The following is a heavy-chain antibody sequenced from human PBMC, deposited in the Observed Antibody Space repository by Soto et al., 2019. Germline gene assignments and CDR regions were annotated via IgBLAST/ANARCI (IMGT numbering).Heavy chain of an antibody. CDR1: GLSFGDDA. CDR2: ITYDGSSK. CDR3: ARDVGTQIDFWGTSGMDV. Sequence: QVHLVESGGGVVQPGRSLRLSCAASGLSFGDDAMHWVRQAPGKGLEWVGVITYDGSSKYYADSVRGRFTISRDNSKSTLYRQKDSLITKDKAVYYCARDVGTQIDFWGTSGMDVWGQGNTVTVSS. J-gene: IGHJ6*02. V-gene: IGHV3-30-3*01. D-gene: IGHD3-3*01.